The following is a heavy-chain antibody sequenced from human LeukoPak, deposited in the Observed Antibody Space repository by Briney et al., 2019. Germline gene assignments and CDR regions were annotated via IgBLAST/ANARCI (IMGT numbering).Heavy chain of an antibody. Sequence: SETLSLTCTVSGGSISSYYWSWIRQPPGKGLEWIGYIYYSGSTNYNPSLKSRVTISVDTSKNQFSLKLSSETAADTAVYYCARDRTGYSSGWVDYWGQGTLVTVSS. D-gene: IGHD6-19*01. CDR3: ARDRTGYSSGWVDY. CDR2: IYYSGST. CDR1: GGSISSYY. V-gene: IGHV4-59*01. J-gene: IGHJ4*02.